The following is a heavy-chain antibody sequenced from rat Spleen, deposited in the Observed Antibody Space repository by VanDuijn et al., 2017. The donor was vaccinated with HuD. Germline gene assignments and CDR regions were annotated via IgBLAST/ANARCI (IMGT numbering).Heavy chain of an antibody. CDR2: ISTGGDTT. J-gene: IGHJ2*01. D-gene: IGHD3-8*01. CDR3: TTVAPRY. CDR1: GFTFSDYA. V-gene: IGHV5S23*01. Sequence: EVQLVESGGGLVQPGRSLKLSCVASGFTFSDYAMAWVRQAPKKGLEWVATISTGGDTTYYRDSVKGRFTISRDNTKNTLYLQMDSLRSEETATYYCTTVAPRYWGQGVMVTVSS.